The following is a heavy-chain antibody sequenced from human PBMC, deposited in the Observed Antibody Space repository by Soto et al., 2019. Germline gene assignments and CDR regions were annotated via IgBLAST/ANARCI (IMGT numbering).Heavy chain of an antibody. CDR1: GGSFSDYY. J-gene: IGHJ6*03. Sequence: QGELQQWDAGLLKHSETLSRTCAVYGGSFSDYYWSWIRQPPGKGLEWIGEINHSGSTNYNPSLKSRVTISVDTSKNQFSLKLSSVTPADTAVYYCARGGGDQLVTYYYYMDVWGKGTTVTVSS. CDR3: ARGGGDQLVTYYYYMDV. CDR2: INHSGST. V-gene: IGHV4-34*01. D-gene: IGHD6-6*01.